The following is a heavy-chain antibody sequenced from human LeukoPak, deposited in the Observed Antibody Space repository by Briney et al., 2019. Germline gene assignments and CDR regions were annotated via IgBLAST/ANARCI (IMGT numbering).Heavy chain of an antibody. V-gene: IGHV4-39*01. CDR1: GGSIRSSSYY. CDR3: ARGRTYSSSWYVAAGALDY. CDR2: IYYSGST. Sequence: SETLSLTCTVSGGSIRSSSYYWGWIRQPPGKGVEWIGNIYYSGSTYYNPSFKSRVTISVDTSKNQFSLKLSSVTAADTAVYYCARGRTYSSSWYVAAGALDYWGQGTLVTVSS. J-gene: IGHJ4*02. D-gene: IGHD6-13*01.